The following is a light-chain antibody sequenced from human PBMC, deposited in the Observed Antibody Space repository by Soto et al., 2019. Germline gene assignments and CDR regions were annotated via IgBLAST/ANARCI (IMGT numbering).Light chain of an antibody. CDR3: QQYDVY. V-gene: IGKV1-5*01. Sequence: QMTQSPSTLSASVGDRVTITCRASQNINTWLAWYQQKPGTAPRLLIYDVSTLQSGVPSRSSGSGSGTEFTLTITSLQPDDSAIYYCQQYDVYFGPGTKV. J-gene: IGKJ3*01. CDR2: DVS. CDR1: QNINTW.